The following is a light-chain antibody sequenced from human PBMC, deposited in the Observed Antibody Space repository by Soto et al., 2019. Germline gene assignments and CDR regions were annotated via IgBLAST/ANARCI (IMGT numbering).Light chain of an antibody. J-gene: IGLJ1*01. CDR1: SSDVGGYNY. V-gene: IGLV2-14*01. CDR3: CSYTTSNTRQIV. CDR2: DVS. Sequence: QSVLTQPASVSGSPGQSITISCTGTSSDVGGYNYVSWYQQQPGKAPKFMIYDVSNRPSGVSNRFSCSKSGNTASLTISGLQAEDEADYYCCSYTTSNTRQIVFGTGTKVTVL.